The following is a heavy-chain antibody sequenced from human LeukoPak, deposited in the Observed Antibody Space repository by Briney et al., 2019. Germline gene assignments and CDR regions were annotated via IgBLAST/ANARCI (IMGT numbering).Heavy chain of an antibody. CDR1: GFTFSSYA. D-gene: IGHD1-14*01. CDR2: ISGSGVYT. Sequence: GGSLRLSCAASGFTFSSYAMSWVRQAPGKGLEWVSAISGSGVYTYYVDSVQGRFTISRDNSKNTLYLQMNSLRADDTAVYYCAKGPDPYYFDYWGQGTLVTVSS. V-gene: IGHV3-23*01. CDR3: AKGPDPYYFDY. J-gene: IGHJ4*02.